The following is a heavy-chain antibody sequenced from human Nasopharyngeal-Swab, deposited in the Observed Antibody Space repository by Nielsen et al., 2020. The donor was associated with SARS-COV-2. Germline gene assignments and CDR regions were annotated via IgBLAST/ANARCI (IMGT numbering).Heavy chain of an antibody. V-gene: IGHV4-39*01. Sequence: SETLSLTCTVSGGSISSSSYYWGWIRQPPGKGLEWIGSIYYSGGTYYNPSLKSRVTISVDTSKNQFSLKLSSVTAADTAVYYCARHSSWYLTYYWYFDLWGRGTLVTVSS. CDR1: GGSISSSSYY. CDR2: IYYSGGT. D-gene: IGHD6-13*01. J-gene: IGHJ2*01. CDR3: ARHSSWYLTYYWYFDL.